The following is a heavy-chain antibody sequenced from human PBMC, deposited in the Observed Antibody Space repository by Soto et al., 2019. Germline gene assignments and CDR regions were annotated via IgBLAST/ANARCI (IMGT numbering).Heavy chain of an antibody. CDR3: ARVQIVVVVGGTTADS. CDR1: GYIFSTHG. CDR2: INPYNGKT. Sequence: QVPLEQSGAEVKKSGASVKVSCKASGYIFSTHGINWVRQAPGQGLEWMGWINPYNGKTNYAQKFQGRVTMTTETSRKTAYMELRSLRSDDTAVYYCARVQIVVVVGGTTADSWGQGTLVTVSS. D-gene: IGHD2-15*01. V-gene: IGHV1-18*01. J-gene: IGHJ4*02.